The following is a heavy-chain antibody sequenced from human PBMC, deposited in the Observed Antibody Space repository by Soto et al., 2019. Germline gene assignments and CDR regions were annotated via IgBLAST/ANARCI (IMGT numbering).Heavy chain of an antibody. CDR3: ARHFKKGGRFLEWLSNNWFDP. D-gene: IGHD3-3*01. CDR2: IYYSGST. J-gene: IGHJ5*02. CDR1: GGSISSYY. Sequence: ASETLSLTCTVSGGSISSYYWSWIRQPPGKGLEWIGYIYYSGSTNYNPSLKSRVTISVDTSKNQFSLKLGSVTAADTAVYYCARHFKKGGRFLEWLSNNWFDPWGQGTLVTVSS. V-gene: IGHV4-59*08.